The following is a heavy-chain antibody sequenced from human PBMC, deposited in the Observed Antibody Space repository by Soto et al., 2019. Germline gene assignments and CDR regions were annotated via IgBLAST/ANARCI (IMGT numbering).Heavy chain of an antibody. CDR3: ARDRSGYYYDPKYYFAY. Sequence: QVQLVQAGAEVKKPGASVKVSCKASGYTFTSYYMHWVRPAPGRGLEWMGIINRSGGSTRYEQKFQGKVTMTRDTSTLTVYLELSSLRSEYTAVYYCARDRSGYYYDPKYYFAYWGQGTLVTVSS. V-gene: IGHV1-46*01. CDR1: GYTFTSYY. D-gene: IGHD3-22*01. CDR2: INRSGGST. J-gene: IGHJ4*02.